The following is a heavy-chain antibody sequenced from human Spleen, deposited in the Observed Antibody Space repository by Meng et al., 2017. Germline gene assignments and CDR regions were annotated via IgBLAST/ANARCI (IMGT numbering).Heavy chain of an antibody. V-gene: IGHV3-15*01. Sequence: GESLKISCAASGFTFSNAWMSWVRQAPGKGLEWVGRIKSKTDGGTTDYAAPVKGRFTISRDDSKNTLYLPMNSLKTEDTAVYYCTTGLVAVAEHWGQGTLVTVSS. J-gene: IGHJ4*02. CDR3: TTGLVAVAEH. D-gene: IGHD6-19*01. CDR1: GFTFSNAW. CDR2: IKSKTDGGTT.